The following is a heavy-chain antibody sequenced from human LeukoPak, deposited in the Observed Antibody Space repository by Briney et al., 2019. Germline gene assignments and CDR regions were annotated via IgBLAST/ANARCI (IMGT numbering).Heavy chain of an antibody. CDR1: GYSFINHY. CDR3: ARDGHSGYTY. D-gene: IGHD3-22*01. J-gene: IGHJ4*02. V-gene: IGHV1-18*04. Sequence: GASVKVSCKASGYSFINHYMHWVRQAPGQGLEWMGRISAYNGNTNYAQKLQGRVTMTTDTSTSTAYMELRSLRSDDTAVYYCARDGHSGYTYWGQGTLVTVSS. CDR2: ISAYNGNT.